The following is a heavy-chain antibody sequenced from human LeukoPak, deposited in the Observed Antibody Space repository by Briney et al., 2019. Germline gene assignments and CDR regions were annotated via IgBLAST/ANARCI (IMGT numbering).Heavy chain of an antibody. CDR2: ISAYNGNA. V-gene: IGHV1-18*01. D-gene: IGHD2-15*01. J-gene: IGHJ5*02. CDR3: AREGLGYCSGGSCYWFDP. CDR1: GYTVTSYG. Sequence: ASVKVSCKASGYTVTSYGISWVRQAAGQGLGWMGWISAYNGNANYAQKLQGRVATTTDTSTSTAYMELRSLRSDDTAVYYCAREGLGYCSGGSCYWFDPWGQGTLVTVSS.